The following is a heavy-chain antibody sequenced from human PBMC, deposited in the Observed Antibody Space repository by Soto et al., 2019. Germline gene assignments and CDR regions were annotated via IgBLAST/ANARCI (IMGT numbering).Heavy chain of an antibody. CDR1: GGSISSYY. V-gene: IGHV4-59*01. D-gene: IGHD3-22*01. CDR2: IYYSGST. Sequence: SETLSLTCTVSGGSISSYYWSWIRQPPGKGLEWIGYIYYSGSTNYNPSLKSRVTISVDTSKNQFSLKLSSVTAADTAVYYCARYYYDSSGYYFLDYWGQGTLVTVSS. J-gene: IGHJ4*02. CDR3: ARYYYDSSGYYFLDY.